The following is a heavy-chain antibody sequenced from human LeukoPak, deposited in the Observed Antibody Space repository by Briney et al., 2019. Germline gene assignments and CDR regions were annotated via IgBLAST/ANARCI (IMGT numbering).Heavy chain of an antibody. V-gene: IGHV3-21*01. CDR3: ANVGLDYYYYYYMDV. CDR1: GFTFSSYS. D-gene: IGHD1-26*01. CDR2: ISSSSSYI. Sequence: PGGSLRLSCAASGFTFSSYSMNWVRQAPGKGLEWVSSISSSSSYIYYADSVKGRFTISRDSAKNSLYLQMNSLRAEDTAVYYCANVGLDYYYYYYMDVWGKGTTVTVS. J-gene: IGHJ6*03.